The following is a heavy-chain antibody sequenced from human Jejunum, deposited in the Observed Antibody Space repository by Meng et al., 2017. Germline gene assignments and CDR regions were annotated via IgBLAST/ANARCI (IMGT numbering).Heavy chain of an antibody. V-gene: IGHV4-61*01. Sequence: SGHSPVRPSQPPSLTSTLSGGAVSSGSYYWSWLRQPPGKGLEWIGYIYYRRTTNYNSSHKSGVTISADTSKNHFSLKLSSVTAADTAVYYCARGSRGYSNGWGQGTLVTVSS. CDR1: GGAVSSGSYY. J-gene: IGHJ4*02. CDR2: IYYRRTT. D-gene: IGHD5-18*01. CDR3: ARGSRGYSNG.